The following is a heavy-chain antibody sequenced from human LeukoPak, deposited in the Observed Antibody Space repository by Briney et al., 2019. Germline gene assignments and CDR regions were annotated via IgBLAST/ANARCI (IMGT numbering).Heavy chain of an antibody. D-gene: IGHD6-13*01. CDR2: ISSSGGST. J-gene: IGHJ4*02. CDR1: GFTFSNSA. CDR3: ERGHSSSWFDY. Sequence: PGGSLRLSCAASGFTFSNSAMSWVRQAPGKGLEWVSGISSSGGSTYYADSVNGRFTISRDNSKNTLYLQMNSLRADDTAVYYCERGHSSSWFDYWGQGTLVTVSS. V-gene: IGHV3-23*01.